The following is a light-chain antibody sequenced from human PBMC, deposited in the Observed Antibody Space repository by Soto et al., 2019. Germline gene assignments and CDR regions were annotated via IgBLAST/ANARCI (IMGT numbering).Light chain of an antibody. V-gene: IGLV1-47*01. J-gene: IGLJ3*02. CDR3: AAWDDSLTSWV. CDR2: RNN. CDR1: SSNIGNTY. Sequence: QSVLTQPPSASGAPGQTVTLSCSGSSSNIGNTYVYWFQQLPGTAPKLLIHRNNQRPSGVPDRFSGSRSGTSASLAISGLRSEDEADYYCAAWDDSLTSWVFGGGTKLTVL.